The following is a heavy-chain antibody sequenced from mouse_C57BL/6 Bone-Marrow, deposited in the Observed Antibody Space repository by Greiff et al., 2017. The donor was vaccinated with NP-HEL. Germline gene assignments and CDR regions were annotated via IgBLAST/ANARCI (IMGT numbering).Heavy chain of an antibody. CDR2: IGYDGSD. J-gene: IGHJ2*01. CDR1: GYSITSGYY. D-gene: IGHD2-5*01. Sequence: EVQLVESGPGLVKPSQSLSLTCSVTGYSITSGYYWNWIRQFPGNKLEWMGYIGYDGSDNYNPSLKNRISITRDTSKNQFFLKLNSVTTEDTATYYCARGYYSNYVEGVYFDYWGQGTTLTVSS. V-gene: IGHV3-6*01. CDR3: ARGYYSNYVEGVYFDY.